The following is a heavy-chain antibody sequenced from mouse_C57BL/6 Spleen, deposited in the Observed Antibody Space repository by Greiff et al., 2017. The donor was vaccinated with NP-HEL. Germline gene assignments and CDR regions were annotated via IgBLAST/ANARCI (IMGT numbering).Heavy chain of an antibody. Sequence: EVQLVESGGGLVKPGGSLKLSCAASGFTFSDYGMHWVRQAPEKGLEWVAYISSGSSTIYYADTVKGRFTISRDNAKNTLFLQMTSLRSEDTAMYYCARERGNYYYAMDYWGQGTSVTVSS. CDR2: ISSGSSTI. CDR1: GFTFSDYG. V-gene: IGHV5-17*01. J-gene: IGHJ4*01. CDR3: ARERGNYYYAMDY. D-gene: IGHD2-1*01.